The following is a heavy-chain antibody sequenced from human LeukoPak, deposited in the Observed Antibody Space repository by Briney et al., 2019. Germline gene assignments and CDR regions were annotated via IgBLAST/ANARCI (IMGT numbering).Heavy chain of an antibody. V-gene: IGHV4-31*03. CDR3: ARIDTAMVFARL. J-gene: IGHJ4*02. CDR1: GGSISSGGYY. CDR2: IYYSGST. Sequence: SETLSLTCTVSGGSISSGGYYWSWIRQHPGKGLEWIGYIYYSGSTYYNPSLKSRVTISVDTSKNQFSLKLGSVTAADTAVYYCARIDTAMVFARLWGQGTLVTVSS. D-gene: IGHD5-18*01.